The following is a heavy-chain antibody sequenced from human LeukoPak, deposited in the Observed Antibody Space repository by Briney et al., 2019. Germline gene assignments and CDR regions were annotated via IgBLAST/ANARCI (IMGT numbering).Heavy chain of an antibody. CDR2: IKSDGNT. Sequence: GGSLRLSCAASGFTFSSYWMHWVRLAPGKGLVWVSRIKSDGNTNYADSVKGRFTISRDNAKNTLYLQMNSLRAEDTAVYYCARSGEYYYYYMDVWGKGTTVTVSS. J-gene: IGHJ6*03. V-gene: IGHV3-74*01. CDR1: GFTFSSYW. CDR3: ARSGEYYYYYMDV.